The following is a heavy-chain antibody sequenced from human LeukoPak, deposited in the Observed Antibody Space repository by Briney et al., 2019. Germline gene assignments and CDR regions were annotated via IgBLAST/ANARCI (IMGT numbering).Heavy chain of an antibody. D-gene: IGHD1-26*01. J-gene: IGHJ4*02. Sequence: PGGSLRLSCAASGFTVNGNYMSWVRQAPGKGLEWVSVVYSGDRTYYADSVKGRFTISRDDSTNTLYLLMNSLRAEDTAVYYCARGYLIDYWGQGTLVTVSS. CDR1: GFTVNGNY. V-gene: IGHV3-66*01. CDR3: ARGYLIDY. CDR2: VYSGDRT.